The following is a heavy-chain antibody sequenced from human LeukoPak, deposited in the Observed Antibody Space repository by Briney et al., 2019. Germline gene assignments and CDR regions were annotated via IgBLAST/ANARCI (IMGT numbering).Heavy chain of an antibody. CDR1: GFTFNRNA. J-gene: IGHJ4*02. V-gene: IGHV3-23*01. CDR2: IGGSGDKT. CDR3: AKASWVSSTDAVR. Sequence: GGSLRLSCAASGFTFNRNAISWVRQAPGKGLEWVSTIGGSGDKTFYADSVKGRFTISSDSSRNTVYFQLNNLRVEDTAIYYCAKASWVSSTDAVRWGQGTLVTVSS. D-gene: IGHD3-16*01.